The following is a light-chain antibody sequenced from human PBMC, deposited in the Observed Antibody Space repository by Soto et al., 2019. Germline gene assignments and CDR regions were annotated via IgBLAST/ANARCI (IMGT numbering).Light chain of an antibody. V-gene: IGKV1-9*01. CDR2: AAS. CDR3: QQLNSYPRT. J-gene: IGKJ1*01. CDR1: QGISSY. Sequence: DIQLTQSPSFLSASVGDRVTITCRASQGISSYLAWYQQKPGKAPKLLIYAASTLESGLPSRFSGSGSGTESPLTISRLSHEDFATYYCQQLNSYPRTFGQGTKVEIK.